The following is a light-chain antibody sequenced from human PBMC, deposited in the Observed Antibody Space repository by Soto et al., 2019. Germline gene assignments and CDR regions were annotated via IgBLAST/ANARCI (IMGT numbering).Light chain of an antibody. CDR3: QHYDNTPPSVT. CDR1: QSVRSDY. J-gene: IGKJ3*01. Sequence: EIVLTQSPDTLSLSPGERATLSCRASQSVRSDYLVWYQQKPGLPPRLLIYGASRRATGIPDRFSGSGSGTDFILTISRLEPEDFDVYYCQHYDNTPPSVTFGPGTKVDIK. CDR2: GAS. V-gene: IGKV3-20*01.